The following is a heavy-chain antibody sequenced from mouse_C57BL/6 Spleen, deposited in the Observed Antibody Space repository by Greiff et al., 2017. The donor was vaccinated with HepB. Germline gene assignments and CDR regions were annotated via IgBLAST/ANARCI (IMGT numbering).Heavy chain of an antibody. CDR2: INPNNGGT. Sequence: EVQLQQSGPELVKPGASVKISCKASGYTFTDYYMNWVKQSHGKSLEWIGDINPNNGGTSYNQKFKGKATLTVDKSSSTAYMELRSLTSEDSAVYYCARSVGNYSNYEFAYWGQGTLVTVSA. J-gene: IGHJ3*01. CDR1: GYTFTDYY. V-gene: IGHV1-26*01. D-gene: IGHD2-5*01. CDR3: ARSVGNYSNYEFAY.